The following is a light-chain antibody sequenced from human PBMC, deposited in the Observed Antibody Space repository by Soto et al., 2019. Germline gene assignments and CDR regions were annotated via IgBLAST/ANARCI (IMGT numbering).Light chain of an antibody. Sequence: QPVLTQSPSASASLVASVKLTCTLSSGHSSYAIAWHQQQPEKGPRYLMKLNSDGSHSKGDGIPDRFSGSSSGAERYLTISSLQSEDEADYYCQTWGTGTSWVFGGGTKLTVL. CDR1: SGHSSYA. J-gene: IGLJ3*02. CDR2: LNSDGSH. V-gene: IGLV4-69*01. CDR3: QTWGTGTSWV.